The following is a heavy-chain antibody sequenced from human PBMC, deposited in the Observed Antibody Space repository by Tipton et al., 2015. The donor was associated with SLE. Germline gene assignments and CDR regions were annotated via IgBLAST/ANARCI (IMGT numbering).Heavy chain of an antibody. Sequence: TLSLTCTVSGGSISSYYWSWIRQPPGKGLEWIGYIYYSGSTNYNPSLKSRVTISVDTSKNQFSLKLSSVTAADTAVYYCARDGHDYGDYGDAFDIWGQGTMVTVSS. CDR3: ARDGHDYGDYGDAFDI. CDR1: GGSISSYY. V-gene: IGHV4-59*01. J-gene: IGHJ3*02. CDR2: IYYSGST. D-gene: IGHD4-17*01.